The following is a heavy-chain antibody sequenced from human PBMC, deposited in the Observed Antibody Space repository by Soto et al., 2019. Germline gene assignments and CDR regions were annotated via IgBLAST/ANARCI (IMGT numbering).Heavy chain of an antibody. Sequence: SETLSLTCTFSGGSITSISNHYCSWIRQTPGKGLEWIGYMSYSGYTSYNPSLKSRVTISVDTSKNQFSLKLSSATAADTAVYYCARGFVGGVRAWHYYYGMDVWGQGTTVTVSS. CDR2: MSYSGYT. CDR3: ARGFVGGVRAWHYYYGMDV. J-gene: IGHJ6*02. CDR1: GGSITSISNHY. D-gene: IGHD3-16*01. V-gene: IGHV4-61*05.